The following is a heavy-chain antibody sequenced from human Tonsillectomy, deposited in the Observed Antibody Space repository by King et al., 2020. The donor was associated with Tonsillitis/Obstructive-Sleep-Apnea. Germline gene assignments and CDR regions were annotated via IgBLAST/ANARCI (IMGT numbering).Heavy chain of an antibody. V-gene: IGHV3-30*04. CDR1: GFPFNNYA. CDR3: ARRAPTLAVDY. Sequence: GQLVQSGGGVVQPGRSLRLSCAASGFPFNNYAMHWVRQAPGKGLEWVAVISNDGSNKYYADSVKGRFTISRDNSKNTLYLQMNSLRAEDTAVYYCARRAPTLAVDYWGQGTLVTVSS. D-gene: IGHD4-23*01. J-gene: IGHJ4*02. CDR2: ISNDGSNK.